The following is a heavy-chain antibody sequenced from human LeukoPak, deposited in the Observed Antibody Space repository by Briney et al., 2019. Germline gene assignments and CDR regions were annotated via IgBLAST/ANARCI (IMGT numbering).Heavy chain of an antibody. V-gene: IGHV3-30*18. Sequence: GGSLRLSCAASGLTFSSYGMHWVRQAPGKGLEWVAVISYDGSNKYYADSVKGRFTISRDNSKNTLYLQMNSLRAEDTAVYYCAKNSYGYLPGHDYWGQGTLVTVSS. CDR1: GLTFSSYG. J-gene: IGHJ4*02. CDR2: ISYDGSNK. CDR3: AKNSYGYLPGHDY. D-gene: IGHD5-18*01.